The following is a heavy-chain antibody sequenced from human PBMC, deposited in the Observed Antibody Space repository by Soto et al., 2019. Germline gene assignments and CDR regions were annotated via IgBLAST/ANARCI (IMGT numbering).Heavy chain of an antibody. Sequence: GESLKISCKGSGYSFTSYWISWVRQMPGKGLEWMGRIDPSDSYTNYSPSFQGHVTISADKSISTAYLQWSSLKTSDTAMYYCASRSSTGGSCWQSYYYYGMDVWGQGTTVTVSS. D-gene: IGHD2-15*01. CDR3: ASRSSTGGSCWQSYYYYGMDV. CDR1: GYSFTSYW. CDR2: IDPSDSYT. V-gene: IGHV5-10-1*01. J-gene: IGHJ6*02.